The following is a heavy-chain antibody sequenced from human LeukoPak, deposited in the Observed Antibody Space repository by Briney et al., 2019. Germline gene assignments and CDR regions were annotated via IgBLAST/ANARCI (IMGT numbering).Heavy chain of an antibody. V-gene: IGHV7-4-1*02. CDR3: ANCYDSSGFFAY. D-gene: IGHD3-22*01. J-gene: IGHJ4*02. CDR1: GYTFTKYA. Sequence: ASVKVSCKGSGYTFTKYAISWVRQAPGQGLEYMGWIDTNTGNPTYAQGLTGRFVFSLDTSVSTAYLQISSLKAEDSAIYFCANCYDSSGFFAYWGQGTLVTVSS. CDR2: IDTNTGNP.